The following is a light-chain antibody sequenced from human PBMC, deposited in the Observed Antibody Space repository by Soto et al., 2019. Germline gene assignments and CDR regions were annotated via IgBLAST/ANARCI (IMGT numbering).Light chain of an antibody. Sequence: QSVLTQPPSVSGAPGQRVTVSCSGTSSNIGAGYDVHWYQQFPGTAPKLLIYGDNNRPSGVPDRFSGSKSGTSASLAITGLQAEDEAVYYCQSYDTRLSAHVFGTGTKLTVL. CDR3: QSYDTRLSAHV. CDR1: SSNIGAGYD. J-gene: IGLJ1*01. CDR2: GDN. V-gene: IGLV1-40*01.